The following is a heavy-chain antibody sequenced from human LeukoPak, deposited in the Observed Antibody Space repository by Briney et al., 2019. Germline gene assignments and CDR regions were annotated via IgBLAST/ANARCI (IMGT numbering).Heavy chain of an antibody. CDR1: GGSISSYY. J-gene: IGHJ1*01. CDR3: ARGGTRLYFQH. V-gene: IGHV4-59*01. D-gene: IGHD3-16*01. Sequence: PSETLSLTCTVSGGSISSYYWSWIRQPPGKGLEWIGYIYYSGSTNYNPSLKSRVTISVDTSKNQFSLKLRSVTAADTAVYYCARGGTRLYFQHWGQATLVTVSS. CDR2: IYYSGST.